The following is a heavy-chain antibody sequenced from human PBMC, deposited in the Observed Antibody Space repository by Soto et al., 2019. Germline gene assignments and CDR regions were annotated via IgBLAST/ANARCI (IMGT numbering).Heavy chain of an antibody. CDR2: ISAYNGNT. D-gene: IGHD2-2*01. CDR3: ATEDGVRDIALIPAAIDAMDV. J-gene: IGHJ6*02. Sequence: ASVKVPCKASCYTFTSFGLTWVPQSPGQGLQWMGWISAYNGNTTYAQKFQGRVTITADKSTSTAYMELSSLRSEDTAVYYCATEDGVRDIALIPAAIDAMDVWGQGTTLTVSS. CDR1: CYTFTSFG. V-gene: IGHV1-18*01.